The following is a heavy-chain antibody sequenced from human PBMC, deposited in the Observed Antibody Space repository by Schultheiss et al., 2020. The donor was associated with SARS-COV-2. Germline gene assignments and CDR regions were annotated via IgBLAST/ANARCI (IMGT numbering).Heavy chain of an antibody. Sequence: GGSLRLSCAASGFTFSSYGMHWVRQTPGKGLEWVAVISYDGRDKYDADSVKGRFTISRDDSKNTLYLQMNSLRDEDTAVYYCRGSDYWGQGTLVTVSS. CDR1: GFTFSSYG. CDR3: RGSDY. CDR2: ISYDGRDK. J-gene: IGHJ4*02. D-gene: IGHD3-10*01. V-gene: IGHV3-30*03.